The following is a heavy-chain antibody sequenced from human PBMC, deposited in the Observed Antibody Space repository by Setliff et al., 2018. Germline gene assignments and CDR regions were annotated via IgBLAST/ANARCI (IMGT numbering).Heavy chain of an antibody. CDR3: LGAGTCSY. CDR2: LSDDGSSD. Sequence: GGSLRLSCAASGFTVSSFSMHWVRQAPVKGLDWVATLSDDGSSDFYADSVKGRFTISRDNAKNSMSLQMSSLRSEDTALYYCLGAGTCSYWGQGTLVTVSS. CDR1: GFTVSSFS. J-gene: IGHJ4*02. V-gene: IGHV3-30*03. D-gene: IGHD3-10*02.